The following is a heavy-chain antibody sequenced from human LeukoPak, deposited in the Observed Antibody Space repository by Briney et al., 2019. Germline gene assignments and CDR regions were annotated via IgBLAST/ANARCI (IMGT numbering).Heavy chain of an antibody. V-gene: IGHV4-34*01. CDR1: GFTFSSYE. J-gene: IGHJ4*02. CDR3: ARGSVY. CDR2: INHSGST. Sequence: PGGSLRLSCAASGFTFSSYEMNWIRQPPGKGLEWIGEINHSGSTNYNPSLKSRVTISVDTSKNQFSLKLSSVTAADTAVYYCARGSVYWGQGTLVTVSS.